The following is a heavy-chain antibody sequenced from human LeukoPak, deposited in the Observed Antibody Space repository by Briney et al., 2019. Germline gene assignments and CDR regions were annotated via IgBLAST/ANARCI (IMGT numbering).Heavy chain of an antibody. D-gene: IGHD6-6*01. CDR2: IRSKANSYAT. CDR3: TRPPIEYSSSSGYDY. J-gene: IGHJ4*02. Sequence: PGGSLRLSCAASGFTFSGSAMHWVRQASGEGLEWVGRIRSKANSYATAYAASVKGRFTISRDDSKNTAYLQMNSLKTEDTAVYYCTRPPIEYSSSSGYDYWGQGTLVTVSS. V-gene: IGHV3-73*01. CDR1: GFTFSGSA.